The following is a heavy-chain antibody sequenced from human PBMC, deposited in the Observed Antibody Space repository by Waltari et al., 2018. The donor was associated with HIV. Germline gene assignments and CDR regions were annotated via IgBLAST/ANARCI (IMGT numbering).Heavy chain of an antibody. D-gene: IGHD6-13*01. Sequence: QVQLVQSGAEVKKPGSSVKVSCKASGGTFSSYTISWVRQAPGQGLEWMGRIIPSLGIANYAQKFQGRVTITADKSTSTAYMELSSLRSEDTAVYYCAREPRYVAAAGLFDYWGQGTLVTVSS. J-gene: IGHJ4*02. CDR3: AREPRYVAAAGLFDY. V-gene: IGHV1-69*08. CDR1: GGTFSSYT. CDR2: IIPSLGIA.